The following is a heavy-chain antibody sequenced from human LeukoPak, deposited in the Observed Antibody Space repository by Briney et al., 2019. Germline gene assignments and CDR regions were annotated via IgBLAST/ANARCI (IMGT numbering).Heavy chain of an antibody. V-gene: IGHV3-74*01. CDR2: ILNHGGST. CDR1: GFTFNTYW. Sequence: GGSLRLSCAASGFTFNTYWMHWVRQAPGEGPVWVAHILNHGGSTSYADSVKGRFIISRDNAKNTLSLQMNSLRAEDTAVYYCARDEGSGSLDYWGQGTLVTVSS. D-gene: IGHD1-26*01. J-gene: IGHJ4*02. CDR3: ARDEGSGSLDY.